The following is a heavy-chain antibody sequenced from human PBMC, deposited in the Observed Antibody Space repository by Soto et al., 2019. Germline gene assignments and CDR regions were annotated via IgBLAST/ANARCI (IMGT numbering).Heavy chain of an antibody. CDR3: AKDIFGLEPTPLMFDY. CDR2: ISWNSGSI. D-gene: IGHD3-3*01. J-gene: IGHJ4*02. Sequence: EVQLVESGGGLVQPGRSLRLSCAASGFTFDDYAMHWVRQAPGKGLEWVSGISWNSGSIGYADSVKGRFTISRDNAKNSLYLQMNSLRAEDTALYYCAKDIFGLEPTPLMFDYWGQGTLVTVSS. CDR1: GFTFDDYA. V-gene: IGHV3-9*01.